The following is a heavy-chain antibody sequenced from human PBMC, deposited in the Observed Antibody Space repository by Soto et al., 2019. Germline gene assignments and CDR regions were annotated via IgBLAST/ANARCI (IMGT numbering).Heavy chain of an antibody. J-gene: IGHJ6*02. CDR1: GYSFAGYW. V-gene: IGHV5-10-1*01. Sequence: GESLKISCKGSGYSFAGYWITWVRQKPGKGLEWMGRIDPSDSQTYYSPSFRGHVTISADKSISTAYLQWSSLKASDTAMYYCASPLTLNYYGSGSYGMDVWGQGTTVTVSS. CDR3: ASPLTLNYYGSGSYGMDV. D-gene: IGHD3-10*01. CDR2: IDPSDSQT.